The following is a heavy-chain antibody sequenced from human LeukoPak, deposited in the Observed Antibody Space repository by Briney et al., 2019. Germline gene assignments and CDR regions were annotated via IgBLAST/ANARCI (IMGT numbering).Heavy chain of an antibody. Sequence: PGGSLRLSCEVSGFTFSSYSMNWVRQAPGKGLEWVSSITGSSSYIYYADSVKGRFTISRDNARNSLYLQMNSLRAEDTAVYYCARGVSSYWGYYYYYMDVWGKGTTVTVSS. V-gene: IGHV3-21*01. D-gene: IGHD2-15*01. CDR2: ITGSSSYI. CDR3: ARGVSSYWGYYYYYMDV. J-gene: IGHJ6*03. CDR1: GFTFSSYS.